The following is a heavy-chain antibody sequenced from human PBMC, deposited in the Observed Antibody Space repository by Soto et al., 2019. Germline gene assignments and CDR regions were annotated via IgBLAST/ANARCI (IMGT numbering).Heavy chain of an antibody. V-gene: IGHV3-48*01. CDR2: ISSSSSTI. Sequence: VQLVESGGGLVQPGGSLRLSCAASGFTFSSYSMNWVRQAPGKGLEWVSYISSSSSTIYYADSVKGRFTISRDNAKNSLYLQMNSLRAEDTAVYYCARDYYGSGSYYYYYYMDVWGKGTTVTVSS. CDR1: GFTFSSYS. D-gene: IGHD3-10*01. CDR3: ARDYYGSGSYYYYYYMDV. J-gene: IGHJ6*03.